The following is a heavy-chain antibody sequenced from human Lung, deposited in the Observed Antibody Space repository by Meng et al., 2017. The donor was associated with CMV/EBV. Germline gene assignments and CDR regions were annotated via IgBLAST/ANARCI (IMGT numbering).Heavy chain of an antibody. CDR1: GGAVSDGNYH. CDR3: ATLIAGYGGRGS. V-gene: IGHV4-61*01. D-gene: IGHD5-12*01. J-gene: IGHJ4*02. Sequence: LXCIVSGGAVSDGNYHWNWVRQPPGKGLEWIGQTWSGRGTYYSPSLESRLTISVDTSKNQFSLHLTSVTAADTAIYYCATLIAGYGGRGSWGQGTLGTVS. CDR2: TWSGRGT.